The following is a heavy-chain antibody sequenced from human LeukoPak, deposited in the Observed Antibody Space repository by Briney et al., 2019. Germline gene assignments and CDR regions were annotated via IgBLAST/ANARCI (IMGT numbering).Heavy chain of an antibody. CDR2: IYYSGST. V-gene: IGHV4-30-4*01. CDR1: GGSIRSGAYY. CDR3: ARDGYEQLDY. J-gene: IGHJ4*02. D-gene: IGHD6-6*01. Sequence: SQTLSLTCPVSGGSIRSGAYYWSWIRQPPGKGLEWIGYIYYSGSTYYNPSLKSRVTISVDTSKNQFSLKLSSVTAADTAVYYCARDGYEQLDYWGQGTLVTVSS.